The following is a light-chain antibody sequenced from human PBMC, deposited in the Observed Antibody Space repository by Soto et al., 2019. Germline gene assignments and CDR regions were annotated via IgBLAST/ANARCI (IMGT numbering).Light chain of an antibody. Sequence: QSALTQPASVSGTPGQSITISCTVTSSDVGGYNYVSWYLQLPGKAPKLMIYDVSDRPSGVSNRFSGSRSGNRASLTISGLQAEYEADYYCSSYTSSSLYVFGTGTKVTVL. CDR3: SSYTSSSLYV. J-gene: IGLJ1*01. CDR2: DVS. CDR1: SSDVGGYNY. V-gene: IGLV2-14*01.